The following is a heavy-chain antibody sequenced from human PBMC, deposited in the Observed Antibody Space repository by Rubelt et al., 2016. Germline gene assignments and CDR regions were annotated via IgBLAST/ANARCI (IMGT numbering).Heavy chain of an antibody. CDR2: IYYSGST. Sequence: QLQLQESGPGLVKPSETLSLTCTVSGGSISSSSYYWGWIRQPPGKGLEWIGSIYYSGSTYYNPSLKSRVTISVDTSKNQFSLKLSSVTAADTAVYYCGRLGRGSSDYDFDYWGQGTQVTVSS. D-gene: IGHD5-12*01. V-gene: IGHV4-39*01. J-gene: IGHJ4*02. CDR3: GRLGRGSSDYDFDY. CDR1: GGSISSSSYY.